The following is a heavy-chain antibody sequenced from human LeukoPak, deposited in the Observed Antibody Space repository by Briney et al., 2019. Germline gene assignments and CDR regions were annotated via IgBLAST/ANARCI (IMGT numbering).Heavy chain of an antibody. D-gene: IGHD6-13*01. CDR1: GFTFSSYG. CDR2: IRYDGSNK. J-gene: IGHJ4*02. CDR3: AKDRGYSRVLLYYFDY. V-gene: IGHV3-30*02. Sequence: PGGSLRLSCAASGFTFSSYGMHWVRQAPGKGLEWVAFIRYDGSNKYYADSVKGRFTISRDNSKNTLYLQMNSLRAEDTAVYYCAKDRGYSRVLLYYFDYWGQGTLVTVSS.